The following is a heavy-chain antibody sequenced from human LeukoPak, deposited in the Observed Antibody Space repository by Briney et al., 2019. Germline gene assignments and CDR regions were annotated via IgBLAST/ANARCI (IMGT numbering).Heavy chain of an antibody. J-gene: IGHJ4*02. CDR2: INHGGST. Sequence: GSLRLSCAASRFTFNSYAMSWIRQPPGKGLEWIGEINHGGSTNYNPSLKSRVTISVDTSKNQFSLKLSSVTAADTAVYYCARGLAPIDYWGQGTLVTVSS. CDR1: RFTFNSYA. CDR3: ARGLAPIDY. V-gene: IGHV4-34*01.